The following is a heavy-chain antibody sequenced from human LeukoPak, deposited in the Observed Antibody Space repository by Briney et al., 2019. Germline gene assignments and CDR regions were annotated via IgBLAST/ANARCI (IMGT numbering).Heavy chain of an antibody. CDR2: FDPEDGET. CDR3: ATLGARIDASVVLDY. V-gene: IGHV1-24*01. Sequence: ASVKVSCKVSGYTLTELSMHWVRQAPGKGLEGMGGFDPEDGETIYAQKFQGRVTMTEDTSTDTAYMELSSLRSEDTAVYYCATLGARIDASVVLDYWGQGTLVTVSS. D-gene: IGHD3-10*01. J-gene: IGHJ4*02. CDR1: GYTLTELS.